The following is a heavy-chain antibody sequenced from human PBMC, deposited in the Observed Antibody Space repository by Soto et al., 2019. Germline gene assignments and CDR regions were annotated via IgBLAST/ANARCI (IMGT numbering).Heavy chain of an antibody. V-gene: IGHV4-31*03. CDR1: GGSISSGGSY. CDR2: IYYSGST. J-gene: IGHJ4*02. D-gene: IGHD6-13*01. Sequence: QVQLQESGPGLVKPSQTLSLTCTVSGGSISSGGSYWSWILQHPGKGLEWIGYIYYSGSTYYNPSLKSRVTISVDTSKNQFCLKLSSVTAADTAGYYCASAGNDGSPLDWGQGTRVTVSS. CDR3: ASAGNDGSPLD.